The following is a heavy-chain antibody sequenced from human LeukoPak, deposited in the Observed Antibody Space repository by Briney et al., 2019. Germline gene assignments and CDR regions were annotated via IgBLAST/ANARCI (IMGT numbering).Heavy chain of an antibody. CDR3: ARVRYDYGAKDIDY. D-gene: IGHD4-23*01. CDR2: INPKRGGT. J-gene: IGHJ4*02. Sequence: ASVKVSCKASGYIFNDYYIHWVRQAPGQGLEWMGWINPKRGGTKYVQKFQGRVTMTSDTSMSTVYMEMSRLRSDDTAVYYCARVRYDYGAKDIDYWGQETLVTVSS. CDR1: GYIFNDYY. V-gene: IGHV1-2*02.